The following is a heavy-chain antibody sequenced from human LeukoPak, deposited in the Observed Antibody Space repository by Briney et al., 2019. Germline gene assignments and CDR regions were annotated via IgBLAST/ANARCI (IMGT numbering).Heavy chain of an antibody. Sequence: PGGSLRLSCAASGFTFSSYWMHWVRQAPGKGLVWVSRINSDGGSTSYADSVKGRFTISRDNAKNTLYLQMNSLRAEDTAVYYCAREMDYDILTGHFDYWGQGTLVTVSS. CDR3: AREMDYDILTGHFDY. D-gene: IGHD3-9*01. CDR2: INSDGGST. J-gene: IGHJ4*02. V-gene: IGHV3-74*01. CDR1: GFTFSSYW.